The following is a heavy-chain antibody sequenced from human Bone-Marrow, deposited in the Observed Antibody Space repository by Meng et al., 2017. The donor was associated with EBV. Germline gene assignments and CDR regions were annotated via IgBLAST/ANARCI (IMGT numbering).Heavy chain of an antibody. J-gene: IGHJ4*02. D-gene: IGHD2-15*01. Sequence: QLVQSGSAVKTPGASVKVSCKASGYTFTSYDINWVRQATGQGLEWMGWMNPNSGNTGYAQKFQGRVTMTRNTSISTAYMELSSLRSEDTAVYYCARVLCGSCYSIDYWGQGTLVTVSS. CDR3: ARVLCGSCYSIDY. CDR1: GYTFTSYD. V-gene: IGHV1-8*01. CDR2: MNPNSGNT.